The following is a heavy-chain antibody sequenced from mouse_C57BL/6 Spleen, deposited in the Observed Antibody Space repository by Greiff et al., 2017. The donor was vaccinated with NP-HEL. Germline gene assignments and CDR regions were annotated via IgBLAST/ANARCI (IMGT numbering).Heavy chain of an antibody. V-gene: IGHV1-7*01. D-gene: IGHD2-3*01. Sequence: VQLQESGAELAKPGASVKLSCKASGYTFTSYWMHWVKQRPGQGLEWIGYINPSSGYTKYNQKFKDKATLTADKSSSTAYMQLSSLTSSDSAVYSCSRSPDGYYFDYWCHGPTLTVSS. CDR3: SRSPDGYYFDY. CDR1: GYTFTSYW. CDR2: INPSSGYT. J-gene: IGHJ2*01.